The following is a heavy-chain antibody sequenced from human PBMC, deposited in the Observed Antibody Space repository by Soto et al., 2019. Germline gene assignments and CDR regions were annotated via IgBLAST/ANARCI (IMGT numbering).Heavy chain of an antibody. D-gene: IGHD7-27*01. Sequence: VQLVQSGAEVKKPGASVTVSCKASGYTFTTYSVHWVRQAPGQSLEWMGWINTDSGQTKYAQKFQGRVIITRDTSATTVHMELSNLRSEDTAMYYCARQRGRDITNWGSGRPDNWFDPWGQGTLVTVSS. J-gene: IGHJ5*02. V-gene: IGHV1-3*04. CDR2: INTDSGQT. CDR3: ARQRGRDITNWGSGRPDNWFDP. CDR1: GYTFTTYS.